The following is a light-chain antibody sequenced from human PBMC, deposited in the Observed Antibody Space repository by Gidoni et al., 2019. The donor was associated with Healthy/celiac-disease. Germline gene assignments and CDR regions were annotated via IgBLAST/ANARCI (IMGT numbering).Light chain of an antibody. CDR1: SLRSYY. Sequence: SSELTQDPAVSVALGQTVRITCQGDSLRSYYASRYQQKPGKATVLVIYGQNNRPSGIPDRFSGYSSGNTASLTITGAQAEDEAYYYCNSRDSSGNHLVFGGGTKLTVL. V-gene: IGLV3-19*01. CDR3: NSRDSSGNHLV. CDR2: GQN. J-gene: IGLJ3*02.